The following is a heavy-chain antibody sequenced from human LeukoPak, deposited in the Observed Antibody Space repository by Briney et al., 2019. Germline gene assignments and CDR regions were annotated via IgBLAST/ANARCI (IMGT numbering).Heavy chain of an antibody. CDR1: GYTFTSYY. CDR2: INPNSGGT. CDR3: ARDSVAGYYYYGMDV. V-gene: IGHV1-2*02. D-gene: IGHD6-19*01. J-gene: IGHJ6*02. Sequence: GASVKVSCKASGYTFTSYYMHWVRQAPGQGLEWMGWINPNSGGTNYAQKFQGRVTMTRDTSISTAYMELSRLRSDDTAVYYCARDSVAGYYYYGMDVWGQGTTVTVSS.